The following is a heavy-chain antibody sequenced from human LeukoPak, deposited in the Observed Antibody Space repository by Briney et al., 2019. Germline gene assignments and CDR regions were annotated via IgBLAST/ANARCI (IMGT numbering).Heavy chain of an antibody. CDR2: ISSSSSYI. Sequence: GRCLRLSCAASGFTFSSYSMNWVRQAPGEGLGWVSSISSSSSYIYYADSVKGRFSISRDNAKTSLYLQMNSLRAEATAVYYCARTVGATSPFDYWGQGTLVTVSS. D-gene: IGHD1-26*01. J-gene: IGHJ4*02. CDR3: ARTVGATSPFDY. CDR1: GFTFSSYS. V-gene: IGHV3-21*01.